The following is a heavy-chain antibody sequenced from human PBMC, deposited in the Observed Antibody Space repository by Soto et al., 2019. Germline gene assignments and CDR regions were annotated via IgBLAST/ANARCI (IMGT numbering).Heavy chain of an antibody. Sequence: QVQLQESGPGLVKPSETLSLTCTVSGGSVSSGSYYWSWIRQPPGQGLEWIGYIYYSGSTNYNPSLKSRVTIAVDTSKKQFALKLSSVTAADTAVYYCARAGYGFPLYYFDYWGQGTLVTVSS. J-gene: IGHJ4*02. CDR2: IYYSGST. V-gene: IGHV4-61*01. CDR3: ARAGYGFPLYYFDY. D-gene: IGHD5-18*01. CDR1: GGSVSSGSYY.